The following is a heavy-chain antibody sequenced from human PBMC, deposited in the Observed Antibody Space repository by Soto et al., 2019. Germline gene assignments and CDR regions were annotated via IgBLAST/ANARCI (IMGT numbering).Heavy chain of an antibody. J-gene: IGHJ4*02. CDR2: IIPILGIA. D-gene: IGHD6-13*01. Sequence: ASVKVSCKASGGTFSSYTISWVRQAPGQGLEWMGRIIPILGIANYAQKFQGRVTITADKSTSTAYMELSSLRSEDTAVYYCARVVSSSWYDYWGQGTLVTVSS. CDR3: ARVVSSSWYDY. CDR1: GGTFSSYT. V-gene: IGHV1-69*02.